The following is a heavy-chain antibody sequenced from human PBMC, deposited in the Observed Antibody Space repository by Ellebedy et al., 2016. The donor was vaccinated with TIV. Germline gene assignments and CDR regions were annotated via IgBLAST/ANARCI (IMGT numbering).Heavy chain of an antibody. CDR1: GYTLTELS. D-gene: IGHD3-3*01. J-gene: IGHJ6*02. CDR2: FDPEDGET. Sequence: ASVKVSCKVSGYTLTELSMHWVRQAPGKGLEWMGGFDPEDGETIYAQKFQGRVTMTEDTSTDTAYMELSSLRSEDPAVYYCARDKGAYDFWSGYSGYYYGMDVWGQGTTVTVSS. V-gene: IGHV1-24*01. CDR3: ARDKGAYDFWSGYSGYYYGMDV.